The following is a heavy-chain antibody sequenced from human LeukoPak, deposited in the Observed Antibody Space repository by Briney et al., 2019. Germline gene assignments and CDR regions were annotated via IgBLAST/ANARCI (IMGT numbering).Heavy chain of an antibody. CDR3: ARAFISFVVVTAFDY. J-gene: IGHJ4*02. D-gene: IGHD2-21*02. CDR2: IIPIFGTA. V-gene: IGHV1-69*05. Sequence: ASVKVSCKASGGTFSSFAISWVRQAPGQGREWMGGIIPIFGTANYAQKFQGRVTITTDESTSTAYMELSSLRSEDTAVYYCARAFISFVVVTAFDYWGQGTLVTVSS. CDR1: GGTFSSFA.